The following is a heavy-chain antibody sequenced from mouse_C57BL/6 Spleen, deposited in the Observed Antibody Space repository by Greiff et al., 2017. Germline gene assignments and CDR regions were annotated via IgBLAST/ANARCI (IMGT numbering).Heavy chain of an antibody. CDR2: ISYSGST. V-gene: IGHV3-1*01. Sequence: EVQLQESGPGMVKPSQSLSLTCTVTGYSITSGYDWHWIRHFPGNKLEWMGYISYSGSTNYNPSLKSRISITHDTSKNHFFLKLNSVTTEDTATYYCARGVGYYFDYWGKGTTLTVSA. D-gene: IGHD1-2*01. CDR3: ARGVGYYFDY. J-gene: IGHJ2*01. CDR1: GYSITSGYD.